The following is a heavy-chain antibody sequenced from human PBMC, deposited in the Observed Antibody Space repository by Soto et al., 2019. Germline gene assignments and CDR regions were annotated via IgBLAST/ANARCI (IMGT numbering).Heavy chain of an antibody. V-gene: IGHV3-23*01. D-gene: IGHD3-16*01. CDR3: AKDRREGGNSAFYFDF. CDR2: ISATGGGT. Sequence: QPGGSLRLSCAASGFKFSNYAMSWVRQAPGKGLEWVSLISATGGGTYYADSVKGRFTISRDNSHNTLYPQVHSLTAEDTAVYYCAKDRREGGNSAFYFDFWGQGAQVTVSS. CDR1: GFKFSNYA. J-gene: IGHJ4*02.